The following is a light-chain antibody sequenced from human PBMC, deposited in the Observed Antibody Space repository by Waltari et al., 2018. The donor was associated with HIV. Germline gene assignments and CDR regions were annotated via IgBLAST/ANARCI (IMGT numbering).Light chain of an antibody. V-gene: IGLV2-23*02. Sequence: QSALTQPASVSGSPGQSITISCRGTSSDVGYYELVSWYQHHPDRAPKLRISGVNKRPSGISDRFSGSKSGNTASLTISGLQSDDETDYYCCSYAGNTTWVFGGGTKLTVL. CDR1: SSDVGYYEL. CDR3: CSYAGNTTWV. CDR2: GVN. J-gene: IGLJ3*02.